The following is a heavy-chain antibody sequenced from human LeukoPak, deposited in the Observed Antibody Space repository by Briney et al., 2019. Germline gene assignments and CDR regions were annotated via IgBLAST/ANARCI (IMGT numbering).Heavy chain of an antibody. CDR3: ARERITMVVVPITFFDY. J-gene: IGHJ4*02. CDR2: MYHSGST. Sequence: SETLSLTCGVSGYSISSGYYWGWIRQPPGKGLEWIGSMYHSGSTYYNPSLKSRVPISVDTSKNQFSLKLSSVTAADTAVYYCARERITMVVVPITFFDYWGQGTLVTVSS. D-gene: IGHD3-22*01. V-gene: IGHV4-38-2*01. CDR1: GYSISSGYY.